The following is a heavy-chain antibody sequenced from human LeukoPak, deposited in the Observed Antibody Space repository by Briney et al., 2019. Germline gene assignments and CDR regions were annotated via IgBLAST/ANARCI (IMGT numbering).Heavy chain of an antibody. V-gene: IGHV3-7*03. D-gene: IGHD3-3*01. CDR3: AEDLGYDFWSGSPSFDY. CDR2: IKQDGSEK. J-gene: IGHJ4*02. Sequence: PGGSLRLSCAASGFTFTSYWMNWVRQAPGKGLEWVANIKQDGSEKYYVDSVKGRFAISRDNAENSLYLQMNSLRTEDTAVYYCAEDLGYDFWSGSPSFDYWGQGTLVTVSS. CDR1: GFTFTSYW.